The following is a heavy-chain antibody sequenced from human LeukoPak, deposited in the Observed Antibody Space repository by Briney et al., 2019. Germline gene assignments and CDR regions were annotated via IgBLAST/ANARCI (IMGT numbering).Heavy chain of an antibody. Sequence: GGSLRLSCAASGFTFSSYAMHWVRQAPGKGLEWVAVISYDGSNKYYADSVKGRFTISRDNSKNTLYLQMNSLRAEDTAVYYCAREAAAAHLDYWGQGTLVTVSS. V-gene: IGHV3-30-3*01. D-gene: IGHD6-13*01. CDR1: GFTFSSYA. CDR3: AREAAAAHLDY. CDR2: ISYDGSNK. J-gene: IGHJ4*02.